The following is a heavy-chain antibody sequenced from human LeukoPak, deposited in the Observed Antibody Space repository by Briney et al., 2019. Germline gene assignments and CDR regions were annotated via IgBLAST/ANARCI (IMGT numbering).Heavy chain of an antibody. Sequence: ASVKVSCKASGYTFTSYDINWVRQATGQGLEWMGWISAYNGNTNYAQKLQGRVTMTTDTSTSTAYMELRSLRSDDTAVYYCARDPTSGWYYYDSSGSDAFDIWGQGTMVTVSS. V-gene: IGHV1-18*01. J-gene: IGHJ3*02. D-gene: IGHD3-22*01. CDR2: ISAYNGNT. CDR3: ARDPTSGWYYYDSSGSDAFDI. CDR1: GYTFTSYD.